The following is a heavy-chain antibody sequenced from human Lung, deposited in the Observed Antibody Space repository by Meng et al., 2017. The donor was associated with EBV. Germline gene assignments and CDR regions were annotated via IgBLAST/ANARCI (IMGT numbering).Heavy chain of an antibody. CDR3: AINGGDLLFDY. CDR1: GGSISSWCYS. J-gene: IGHJ4*02. V-gene: IGHV4-30-2*01. CDR2: IYHSGST. Sequence: QHAPRSALVALSKAPSLAWSVSGGSISSWCYSWSWTPQPPGKGLEWIGYIYHSGSTYYNPSLKSRITISVDRSKNQFSLKLSSVTAADTAVYYCAINGGDLLFDYWGQGTLVTVSS. D-gene: IGHD2-21*02.